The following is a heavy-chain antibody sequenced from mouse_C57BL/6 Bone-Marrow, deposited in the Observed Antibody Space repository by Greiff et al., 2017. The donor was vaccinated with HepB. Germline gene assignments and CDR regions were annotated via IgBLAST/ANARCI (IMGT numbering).Heavy chain of an antibody. D-gene: IGHD2-3*01. CDR2: ISNGGGST. CDR1: GFTFSDYY. Sequence: EVHLVESGGGLVQPGGSLKLSCAASGFTFSDYYMYWVRQTPEKRLEWVAYISNGGGSTYYPDTVKGRFTISRDNAKNTLYLQMSRLKSEDTAMYYCARLTGRWLLPYYFDYWGQGTTLTVSS. CDR3: ARLTGRWLLPYYFDY. J-gene: IGHJ2*01. V-gene: IGHV5-12*01.